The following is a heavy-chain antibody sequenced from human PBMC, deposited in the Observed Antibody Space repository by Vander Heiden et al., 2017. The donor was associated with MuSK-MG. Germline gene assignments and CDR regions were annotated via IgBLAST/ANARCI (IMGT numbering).Heavy chain of an antibody. CDR1: GYIFTSYG. J-gene: IGHJ4*02. V-gene: IGHV1-18*01. Sequence: QVQLVQSGAEVQKPVASVKVSCQASGYIFTSYGMTWVRQAPGQGLEWIGWISPYNGNTNYAQKFQGRVTLTTDTSTSTAYMELPSLRSDETAVDFCARETYVGAASYWGQGTLVTVSS. CDR2: ISPYNGNT. CDR3: ARETYVGAASY. D-gene: IGHD3-16*01.